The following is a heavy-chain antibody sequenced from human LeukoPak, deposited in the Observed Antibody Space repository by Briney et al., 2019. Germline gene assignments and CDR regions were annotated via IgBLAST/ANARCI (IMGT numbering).Heavy chain of an antibody. Sequence: SQTLSLTCTVSGGSLSNSDYYSSWIRRHPGRGLEWIGHIYDSRSYYYNPSLKIRVSISVDTSKNQFSLKLSSVTAADMDVYCCARVGSCSGGSCYYRLFDYWGQGTLVTVSS. J-gene: IGHJ4*02. CDR2: IYDSRSY. CDR1: GGSLSNSDYY. D-gene: IGHD2-15*01. V-gene: IGHV4-31*03. CDR3: ARVGSCSGGSCYYRLFDY.